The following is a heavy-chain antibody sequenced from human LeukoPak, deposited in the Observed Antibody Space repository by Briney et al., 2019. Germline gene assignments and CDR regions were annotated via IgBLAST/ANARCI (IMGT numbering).Heavy chain of an antibody. CDR2: IQTSGST. J-gene: IGHJ4*02. CDR3: AREEEGDYSDYFDY. V-gene: IGHV4-4*07. Sequence: SETLSLTCSVSGVSIRSYSWSWIRQPSGKGLEWIGRIQTSGSTNYNPSLRSRVTMSVDTSKNQFSLKLSSVTAADTAVYYCAREEEGDYSDYFDYWGQGTLVTVST. CDR1: GVSIRSYS. D-gene: IGHD2-15*01.